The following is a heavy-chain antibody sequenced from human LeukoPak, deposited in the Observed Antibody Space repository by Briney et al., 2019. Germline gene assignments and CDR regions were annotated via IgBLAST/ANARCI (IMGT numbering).Heavy chain of an antibody. V-gene: IGHV4-4*07. J-gene: IGHJ3*02. CDR2: IYTSGST. CDR3: ARHVRLTVARDGFDI. D-gene: IGHD4-23*01. CDR1: GGSISSYY. Sequence: SETLSLTCTVSGGSISSYYWSWIRQPAGKGLEWIGRIYTSGSTNYNPSLKSRVNMSVDTSKNQFSLELSSVTAADTAVYYCARHVRLTVARDGFDIWGQGTMVTVSS.